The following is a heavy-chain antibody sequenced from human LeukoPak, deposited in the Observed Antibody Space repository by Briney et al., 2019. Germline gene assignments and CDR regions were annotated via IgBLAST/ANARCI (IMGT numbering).Heavy chain of an antibody. CDR2: IGGGGDT. D-gene: IGHD4/OR15-4a*01. V-gene: IGHV3-23*01. Sequence: GGSLRLSCAASGFTFSHYVMNWVRQAPGKGLEWVSVIGGGGDTKYADSVKGRFTISRDNSKNTLYLQMNSLRVEDTAVYYCAKDFKCELWGQGTLVTVSS. CDR3: AKDFKCEL. J-gene: IGHJ4*02. CDR1: GFTFSHYV.